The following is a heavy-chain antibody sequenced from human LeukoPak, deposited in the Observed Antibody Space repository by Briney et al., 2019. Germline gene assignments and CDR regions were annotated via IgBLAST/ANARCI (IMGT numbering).Heavy chain of an antibody. D-gene: IGHD6-13*01. CDR3: ARGYSSSWYDY. V-gene: IGHV4-34*01. Sequence: SETLSLTRAVYGGSFSVYYWSCIRHPPAKGLEWIWEINHSGSTNYNPSLKSRVTISVDTSQNQFSLKLSSVTAADTAVYYCARGYSSSWYDYWGQGTLVTVSS. J-gene: IGHJ4*02. CDR1: GGSFSVYY. CDR2: INHSGST.